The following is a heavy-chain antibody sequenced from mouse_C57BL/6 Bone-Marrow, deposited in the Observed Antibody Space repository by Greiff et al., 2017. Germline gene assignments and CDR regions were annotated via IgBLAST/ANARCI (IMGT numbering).Heavy chain of an antibody. CDR3: ASRGDYTAWFAY. D-gene: IGHD2-4*01. CDR1: GYSFTGYY. CDR2: INPSTGGT. V-gene: IGHV1-42*01. Sequence: VQLKQSGPELVKPGASVKISCKASGYSFTGYYMNWVKQSPEKSLEWIGEINPSTGGTTSNQKFKAKATLTVDKHSTTAYMQLKSLTSEDSAVYYCASRGDYTAWFAYWGQGTLVTVSA. J-gene: IGHJ3*01.